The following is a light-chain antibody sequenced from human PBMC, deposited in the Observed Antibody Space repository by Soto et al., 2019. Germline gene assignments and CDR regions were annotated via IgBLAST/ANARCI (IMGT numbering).Light chain of an antibody. J-gene: IGKJ1*01. CDR1: QSVLYSSNNKNY. CDR2: WAS. V-gene: IGKV4-1*01. CDR3: QQYFGTPHT. Sequence: DIVMTQSPDSLAVSLGERATINCKSSQSVLYSSNNKNYLAWYQQKPGQPPKLLIYWASTRESGVPGRFSGSGSGTDFTLTISGLQAEDVAVYYCQQYFGTPHTFGQGTKVDI.